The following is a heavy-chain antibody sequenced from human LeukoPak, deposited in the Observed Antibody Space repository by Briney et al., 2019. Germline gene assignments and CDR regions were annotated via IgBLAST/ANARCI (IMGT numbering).Heavy chain of an antibody. D-gene: IGHD3-9*01. Sequence: PGGSLRLSCAASGFTFSSYGMHWVRQAPGKGLEWVAFIRYDGSNKYCADSVKGRFTISRDNSKNTLYLQMNSLRAEDTAVYYCAKEYNVLRYFDWLSENDDAFDIWGQGTMVTVSS. CDR2: IRYDGSNK. CDR3: AKEYNVLRYFDWLSENDDAFDI. CDR1: GFTFSSYG. J-gene: IGHJ3*02. V-gene: IGHV3-30*02.